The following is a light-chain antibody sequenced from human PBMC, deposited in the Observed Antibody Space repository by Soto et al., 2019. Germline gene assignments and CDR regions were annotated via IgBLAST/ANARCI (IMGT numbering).Light chain of an antibody. CDR2: KAS. V-gene: IGKV1-5*03. CDR1: QSISNW. CDR3: KQYNSYWYT. J-gene: IGKJ2*01. Sequence: DIQITQSPSTLSGSVGPRVSITFWSIQSISNWLAWYQQKPGKAPKLLIYKASTLESGVPSRFSGSGSGTEFTLTISSLQTDDFATYFCKQYNSYWYTFGKGTKVDIK.